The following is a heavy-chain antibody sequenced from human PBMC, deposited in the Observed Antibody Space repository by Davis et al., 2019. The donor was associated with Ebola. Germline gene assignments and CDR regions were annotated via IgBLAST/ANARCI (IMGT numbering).Heavy chain of an antibody. CDR3: ARRGYCSSSSCHSDY. J-gene: IGHJ4*02. D-gene: IGHD2-2*01. V-gene: IGHV4-39*07. Sequence: SETLSLTCTVSGGSISSTTYYWGWIRQPPGKGLEWIGSIYYSGSTNYNPSLKSRVTISIDTSRNQFSLKMSSVTAADTAVYYCARRGYCSSSSCHSDYWGQGTLVTVSS. CDR2: IYYSGST. CDR1: GGSISSTTYY.